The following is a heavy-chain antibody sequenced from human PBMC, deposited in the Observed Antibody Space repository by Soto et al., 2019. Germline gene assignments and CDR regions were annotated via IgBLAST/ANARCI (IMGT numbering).Heavy chain of an antibody. J-gene: IGHJ6*02. D-gene: IGHD2-21*02. CDR1: GYRLTGYG. V-gene: IGHV1-2*02. Sequence: GASVKVSCKASGYRLTGYGLHWVRQAPCQGLQWMGWINPKSGATDYAQKFQGRVTMTREMSTNTAHLELIWPRPSDTADGRAGYYCANLNSGGAGYFRYGLDVWGQGTTVGVSS. CDR3: GYYCANLNSGGAGYFRYGLDV. CDR2: INPKSGAT.